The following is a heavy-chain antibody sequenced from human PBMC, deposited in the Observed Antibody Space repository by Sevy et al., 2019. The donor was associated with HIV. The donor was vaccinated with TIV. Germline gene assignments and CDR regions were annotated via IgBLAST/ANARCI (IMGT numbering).Heavy chain of an antibody. J-gene: IGHJ6*03. V-gene: IGHV4-61*02. CDR2: IYTSGST. CDR1: GGSISSGSYY. D-gene: IGHD3-22*01. Sequence: SETLSLTCTVSGGSISSGSYYWSWIRQPAGKGLEWIGRIYTSGSTNYNPSLKSRVTISVDTSKNHFSLKLSSVTAADTAVYYCAREKDSPAHDGYYYYMDVWGKGTTVTVSS. CDR3: AREKDSPAHDGYYYYMDV.